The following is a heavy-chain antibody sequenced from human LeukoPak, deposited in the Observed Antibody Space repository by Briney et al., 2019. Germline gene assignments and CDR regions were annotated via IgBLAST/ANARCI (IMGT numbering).Heavy chain of an antibody. CDR3: ARHIQGSGLHLDY. V-gene: IGHV5-51*01. D-gene: IGHD6-19*01. J-gene: IGHJ4*02. CDR2: IYPGDFDT. CDR1: GHTFTTYW. Sequence: GESLKIPCKCSGHTFTTYWMGWARQMPGKGLEGMGIIYPGDFDTRYSPSFQGLVTFSADKSIRTASLQWSSLQASDTARYYCARHIQGSGLHLDYWGQGTLVTVS.